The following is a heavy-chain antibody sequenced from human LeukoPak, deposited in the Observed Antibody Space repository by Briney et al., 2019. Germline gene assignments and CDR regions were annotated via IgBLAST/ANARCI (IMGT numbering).Heavy chain of an antibody. D-gene: IGHD3-10*01. Sequence: TAGGSLRLSCAASGFTFSSYSMTWVRQAPGKGLEWVSSISSSSSYIYYADSVKGRFTISRDNAKNSLYLQMNSLRAEDTAVYYCARGGWGGSGYWGQGTLVTVSS. J-gene: IGHJ4*02. CDR3: ARGGWGGSGY. CDR2: ISSSSSYI. V-gene: IGHV3-21*01. CDR1: GFTFSSYS.